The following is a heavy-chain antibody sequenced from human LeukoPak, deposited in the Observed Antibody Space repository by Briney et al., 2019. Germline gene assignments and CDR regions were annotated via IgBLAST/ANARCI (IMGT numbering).Heavy chain of an antibody. J-gene: IGHJ4*02. CDR2: INHSEST. CDR1: GGSFSGYY. V-gene: IGHV4-34*01. Sequence: SETLSLTCAVYGGSFSGYYWSWIRRPPGKGLEWIGEINHSESTNYNPSLKSRVTISVDTSKNQFSLKLSSVTAADTAVYYCARGIPYYDSSGYYRNWGQGTLVTVSS. D-gene: IGHD3-22*01. CDR3: ARGIPYYDSSGYYRN.